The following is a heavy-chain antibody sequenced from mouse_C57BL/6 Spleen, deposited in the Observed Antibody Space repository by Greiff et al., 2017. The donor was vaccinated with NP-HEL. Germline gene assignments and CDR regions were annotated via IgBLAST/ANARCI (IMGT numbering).Heavy chain of an antibody. V-gene: IGHV6-6*01. Sequence: EVMLVESGGGLVQPGGSMKLSCAASGFTFSDAWMDWVRQSPEKGLEWVAEIRNKANNHATYYAESVKGRFTISRDDSKSSVYLQMNSLRAEDTGIYYCTRLLPYYYAMDYWGQGTSVTVSS. J-gene: IGHJ4*01. CDR1: GFTFSDAW. CDR2: IRNKANNHAT. CDR3: TRLLPYYYAMDY.